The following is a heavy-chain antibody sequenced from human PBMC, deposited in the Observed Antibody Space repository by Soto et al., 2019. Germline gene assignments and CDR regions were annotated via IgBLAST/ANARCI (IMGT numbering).Heavy chain of an antibody. D-gene: IGHD6-13*01. J-gene: IGHJ5*02. CDR2: ISYDGSNK. CDR3: AKDLVGQPLVRNWFDP. V-gene: IGHV3-30*18. CDR1: GFTFSSYG. Sequence: QVQLVESGGGVVQPGRSLRLSCAASGFTFSSYGMHWVRQAPGKGLEWVAVISYDGSNKYYADSVKGRFTISRDNSKNTVYLQMNSLRAEDTAVYYCAKDLVGQPLVRNWFDPWGQGTLVTVSS.